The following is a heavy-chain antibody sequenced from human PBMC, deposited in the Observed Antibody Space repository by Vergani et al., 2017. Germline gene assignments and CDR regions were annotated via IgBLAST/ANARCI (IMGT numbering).Heavy chain of an antibody. V-gene: IGHV5-10-1*03. D-gene: IGHD3-10*01. CDR3: AGLMVRGAPGAWFNP. CDR1: GYSFTSYW. J-gene: IGHJ5*02. CDR2: IDPSDTYT. Sequence: EVQRVQSGAEVKKPGESLRISCKGSGYSFTSYWISWVRQMPGKGLEWMGRIDPSDTYTNYSPSFQGHVTIPADKSISTAYLQWSSLKASDTAMYYCAGLMVRGAPGAWFNPWGEGTLVTVSS.